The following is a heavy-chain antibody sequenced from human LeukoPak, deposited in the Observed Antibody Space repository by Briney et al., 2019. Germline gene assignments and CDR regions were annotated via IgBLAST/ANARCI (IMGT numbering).Heavy chain of an antibody. CDR2: INPNSGGT. J-gene: IGHJ4*02. CDR1: GYTFTGYY. CDR3: ARGYWGSWYFDY. Sequence: AXVKVSCKASGYTFTGYYMHWVRQAPGQGLEWMGWINPNSGGTNYAQKFQGRVTMTRDTSISTAYMELSRLRSDDTAVYYCARGYWGSWYFDYWGQGTLVTVSS. D-gene: IGHD7-27*01. V-gene: IGHV1-2*02.